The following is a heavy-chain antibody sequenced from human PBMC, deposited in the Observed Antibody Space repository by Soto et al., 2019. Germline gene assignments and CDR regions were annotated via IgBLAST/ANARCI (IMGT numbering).Heavy chain of an antibody. V-gene: IGHV3-48*03. CDR2: ISSSATIM. Sequence: LRLSCAASGFTFSSYEMNWVRQSPGKGLEWISYISSSATIMYYADSVKGRFTISRDNAKNSLFLQMNSLRAEDTAVYYCDPLPQVIGALPYTDYWGQGTLVTVSS. CDR3: DPLPQVIGALPYTDY. CDR1: GFTFSSYE. D-gene: IGHD6-6*01. J-gene: IGHJ4*02.